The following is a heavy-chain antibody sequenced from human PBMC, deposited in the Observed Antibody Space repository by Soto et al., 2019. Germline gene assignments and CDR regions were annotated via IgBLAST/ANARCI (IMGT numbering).Heavy chain of an antibody. CDR3: AKALRRAAAGTRDY. Sequence: PGGSLRLSCAASGFTFSSYAMSWVRQAPGKGLEWVSAISGSGGSTYYADSVKGRFTISRGNSKNTLYLQMNSLRAEDTAVYYCAKALRRAAAGTRDYWGQGTLVTVSS. CDR2: ISGSGGST. CDR1: GFTFSSYA. V-gene: IGHV3-23*01. D-gene: IGHD6-13*01. J-gene: IGHJ4*02.